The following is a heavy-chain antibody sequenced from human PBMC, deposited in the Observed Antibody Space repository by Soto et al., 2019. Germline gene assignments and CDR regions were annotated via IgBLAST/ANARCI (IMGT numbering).Heavy chain of an antibody. Sequence: SVKVSCXASGFTFTSSAVQWVRQARGQRLEWIGWIVVGSGNTNYAQKFQERVTITRDMSTSTAYMELSSLRSEDTAVYYCAAAYDSSGYSFDYWGQGTLVTVSS. CDR3: AAAYDSSGYSFDY. CDR1: GFTFTSSA. CDR2: IVVGSGNT. J-gene: IGHJ4*02. V-gene: IGHV1-58*01. D-gene: IGHD3-22*01.